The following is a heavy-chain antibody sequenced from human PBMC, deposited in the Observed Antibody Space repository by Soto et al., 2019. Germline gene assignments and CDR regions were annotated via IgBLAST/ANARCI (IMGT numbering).Heavy chain of an antibody. V-gene: IGHV1-24*01. Sequence: ASVKVSCKVSGYTLTELSMHWVRQAPGKGLEWMGGFDPEDGETIYAQKFQGRVTMTEDTSTDTAYMELSSLRSEDTAVDYCATDPGGELGVDYWGQGTLVTVSS. D-gene: IGHD7-27*01. J-gene: IGHJ4*02. CDR2: FDPEDGET. CDR1: GYTLTELS. CDR3: ATDPGGELGVDY.